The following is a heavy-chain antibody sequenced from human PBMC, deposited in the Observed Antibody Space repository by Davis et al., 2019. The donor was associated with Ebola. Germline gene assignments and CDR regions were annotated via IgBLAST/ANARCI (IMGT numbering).Heavy chain of an antibody. D-gene: IGHD6-13*01. V-gene: IGHV3-33*01. J-gene: IGHJ6*02. CDR1: GFTFSSYG. CDR2: IWYDGSNK. CDR3: ARGLGGGYSSSPEGYGMDV. Sequence: PGGSLRLSCAASGFTFSSYGMHWVRQAPGKGLEWVAVIWYDGSNKYYADSVKGRFTISRDNSKNTLYLQMNSLRAEDTAVYYCARGLGGGYSSSPEGYGMDVWGQGTTVTVSS.